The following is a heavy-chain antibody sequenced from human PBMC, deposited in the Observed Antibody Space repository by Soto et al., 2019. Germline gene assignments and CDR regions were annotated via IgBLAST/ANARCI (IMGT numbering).Heavy chain of an antibody. CDR1: GYTFTNFG. Sequence: QVQLVQSGAEVKKPGASVKVSCKTSGYTFTNFGISWVRQAPGQGLEWMGWINTYNGNTNYAQKFQGSVTMTTDTATITADMELRSLRSDDTASYYCARGGTPIDSFGQGTLVTVSS. CDR3: ARGGTPIDS. J-gene: IGHJ4*02. V-gene: IGHV1-18*01. CDR2: INTYNGNT. D-gene: IGHD3-16*01.